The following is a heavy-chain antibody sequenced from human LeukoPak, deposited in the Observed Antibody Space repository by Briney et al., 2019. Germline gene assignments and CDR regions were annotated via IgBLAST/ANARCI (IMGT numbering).Heavy chain of an antibody. Sequence: GGSLRLSCAASGFTVSSNYMSWVRQAPGKGLEWVSAISGSGGSTYYADSVKGRFTISRDNSKNTLYLQMNSLRAEDTAVYYCAKEPTASTRPLDYWGQGTLVTVSS. CDR3: AKEPTASTRPLDY. J-gene: IGHJ4*02. CDR2: ISGSGGST. V-gene: IGHV3-23*01. D-gene: IGHD5-18*01. CDR1: GFTVSSNY.